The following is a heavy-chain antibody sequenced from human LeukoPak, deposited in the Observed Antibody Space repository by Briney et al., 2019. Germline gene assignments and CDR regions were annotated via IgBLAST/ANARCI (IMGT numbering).Heavy chain of an antibody. CDR3: ARGGWYASDC. D-gene: IGHD6-19*01. Sequence: GASVKVSCKASGYTFTSYYMHWVRQAPGQGLEWIGIIQPSGGSTTYAQKFQGRATMTRDTSTNTVYMELTSLRSEDTAVYYCARGGWYASDCWGQGTLVTVSS. CDR1: GYTFTSYY. CDR2: IQPSGGST. J-gene: IGHJ4*02. V-gene: IGHV1-46*01.